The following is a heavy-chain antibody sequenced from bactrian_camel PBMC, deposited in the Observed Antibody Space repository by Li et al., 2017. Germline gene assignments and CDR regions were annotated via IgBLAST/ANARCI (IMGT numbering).Heavy chain of an antibody. J-gene: IGHJ4*01. V-gene: IGHV3S6*01. CDR1: AYTPTSVR. D-gene: IGHD6*01. Sequence: HVQLVESGGGSVQTGGSLRLNCAFDAYTPTSVRMAWFRQAPGKEVEWVAGITSLPSLFRAASYADSVKGRFIITRDKAKDLVYLQMNGLQPEDTGMYYCAADQLYGTCRDVLDFPARGQGTQVTVS. CDR2: ITSLPSLFRAA. CDR3: AADQLYGTCRDVLDFPA.